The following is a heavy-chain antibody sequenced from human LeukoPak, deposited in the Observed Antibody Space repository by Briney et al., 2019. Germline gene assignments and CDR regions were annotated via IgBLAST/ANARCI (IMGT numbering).Heavy chain of an antibody. Sequence: GGSLRLSCAASGFTFSSYAMHWVRQAPGKGLEWVAVISYDGSSKYYADSVKGRFTISRDNSKNTLYLQMNSLRAEDTAVYFCARDWGVEARPGYMDVWGKGTTVTVSS. V-gene: IGHV3-30*04. CDR3: ARDWGVEARPGYMDV. CDR1: GFTFSSYA. J-gene: IGHJ6*03. CDR2: ISYDGSSK. D-gene: IGHD6-6*01.